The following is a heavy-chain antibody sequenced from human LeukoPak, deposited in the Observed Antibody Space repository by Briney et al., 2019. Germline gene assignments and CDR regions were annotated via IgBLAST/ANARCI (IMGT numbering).Heavy chain of an antibody. CDR2: INSDGSVT. J-gene: IGHJ4*02. CDR3: VRPSESWLGQGL. CDR1: GFTFRRNW. Sequence: GGSLRLSCAASGFTFRRNWMHWVRHAPGKVLVWVSRINSDGSVTDYADSVKGRFTISRDNGKKTLYLHMDSLRAEDTAVYYCVRPSESWLGQGLWGQGTLVTVSS. V-gene: IGHV3-74*01. D-gene: IGHD6-25*01.